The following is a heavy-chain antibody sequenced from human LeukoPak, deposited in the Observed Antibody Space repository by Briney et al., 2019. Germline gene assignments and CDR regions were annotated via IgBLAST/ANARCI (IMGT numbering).Heavy chain of an antibody. CDR3: ARGGSPVTTGWFDP. D-gene: IGHD4-17*01. V-gene: IGHV4-34*01. J-gene: IGHJ5*02. CDR2: INHSGST. Sequence: PSETLSLTCAGYGGSFSGYYWSWIRQPPGKGLEWIGEINHSGSTNYNPSLKSRVTISVDTSKNQFSLKLSSVTAADTAVYYCARGGSPVTTGWFDPWGQGTLVTVSS. CDR1: GGSFSGYY.